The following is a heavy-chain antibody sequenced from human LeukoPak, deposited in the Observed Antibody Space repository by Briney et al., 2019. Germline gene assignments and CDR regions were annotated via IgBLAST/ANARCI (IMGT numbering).Heavy chain of an antibody. J-gene: IGHJ4*02. CDR1: GFTFSTYS. CDR3: AGGVTVVRGAHY. D-gene: IGHD3-10*01. V-gene: IGHV3-48*01. Sequence: GGSLRLSCAASGFTFSTYSLNWVRQAPGKGLEWVSSISSSSSTIYYADSVKGRFTISRDNAKNSLYLQMNSLRAEDTAVYYCAGGVTVVRGAHYWGQGTLVTVSS. CDR2: ISSSSSTI.